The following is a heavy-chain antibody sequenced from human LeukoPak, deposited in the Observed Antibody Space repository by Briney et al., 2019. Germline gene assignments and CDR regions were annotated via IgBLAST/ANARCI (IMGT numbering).Heavy chain of an antibody. CDR1: GYTFTGYY. CDR2: INPNSGGT. CDR3: ARGGERRLAAAGRVY. Sequence: ASVKVSCKASGYTFTGYYMHWVRQAPGQGLEWMGWINPNSGGTNYAQKFQGRVTMTRDTSISTAYMELSRLRSDDTAMYYCARGGERRLAAAGRVYWGQGTLVTVSS. D-gene: IGHD6-13*01. V-gene: IGHV1-2*02. J-gene: IGHJ4*02.